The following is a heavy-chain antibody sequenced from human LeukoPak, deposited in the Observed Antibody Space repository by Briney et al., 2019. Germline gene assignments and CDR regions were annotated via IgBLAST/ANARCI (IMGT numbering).Heavy chain of an antibody. CDR3: ARTPAIVVVTRGAFDI. J-gene: IGHJ3*02. CDR2: MNPNSGNT. D-gene: IGHD3-22*01. V-gene: IGHV1-8*01. Sequence: GASVKVSCKASGYTFTSYDINWVRQATGQGLEWMGWMNPNSGNTGYAQKFQGRVTMTRNTSISTAYMELSSLRSEDTAVYYCARTPAIVVVTRGAFDIWGQGTMVTVPS. CDR1: GYTFTSYD.